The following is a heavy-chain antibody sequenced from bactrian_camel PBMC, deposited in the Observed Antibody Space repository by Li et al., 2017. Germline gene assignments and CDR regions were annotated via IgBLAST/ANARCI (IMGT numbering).Heavy chain of an antibody. Sequence: HVQLVESGGDSVQAGGSLRLSCVVTGTFTVPLCMGWSRQGPGQEREGLASMSNDGRVIIGDSVKGRVTLSKDKAKKMLYLQMNSLKIGDTSMYYCGAEQFGGCSTEKGLGYYGRGTQVTVS. J-gene: IGHJ4*01. CDR2: MSNDGRV. V-gene: IGHV3S53*01. D-gene: IGHD1*01. CDR1: GTFTVPLC.